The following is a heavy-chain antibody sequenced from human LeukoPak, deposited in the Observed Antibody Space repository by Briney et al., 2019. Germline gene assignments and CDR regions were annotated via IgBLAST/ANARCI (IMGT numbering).Heavy chain of an antibody. J-gene: IGHJ3*02. D-gene: IGHD3-3*02. CDR2: IIPILGIA. V-gene: IGHV1-69*02. CDR1: GGTFSSYT. Sequence: ASVKVSCKASGGTFSSYTISWVRQAPGQGLEWMGRIIPILGIASYAQKFQGRVTITADKSTSTAYMELSSLRSEDTAVYYCSDFGSINDAFDIWGQGTMVTVSS. CDR3: SDFGSINDAFDI.